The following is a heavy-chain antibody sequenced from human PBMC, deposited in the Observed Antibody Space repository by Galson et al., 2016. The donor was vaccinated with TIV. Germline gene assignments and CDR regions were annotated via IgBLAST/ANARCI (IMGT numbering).Heavy chain of an antibody. J-gene: IGHJ4*02. V-gene: IGHV1-46*01. CDR3: AGYGLGRPRFDH. Sequence: SVKVSCKASGYTFTRYYLHWVRQAPGQGPEWVGIINPADGGTNYAPKFQGRVTMTRDTSTTTVYMEMSGLRFDDTAVYYCAGYGLGRPRFDHWGQGTLVTVSS. D-gene: IGHD3-10*01. CDR2: INPADGGT. CDR1: GYTFTRYY.